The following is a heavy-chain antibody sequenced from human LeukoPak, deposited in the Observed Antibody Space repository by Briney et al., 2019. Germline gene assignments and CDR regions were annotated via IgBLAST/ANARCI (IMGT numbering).Heavy chain of an antibody. CDR2: INHSGST. Sequence: SETLSLTCAVYGGSFSGYYWSWIRQPPGKGLEWIGEINHSGSTNYNPSLKSRVTISVDTSKNQFSLKLSSVTAADTAVYYCARGPSDLDYWGQGTLVTVPS. J-gene: IGHJ4*02. CDR3: ARGPSDLDY. CDR1: GGSFSGYY. V-gene: IGHV4-34*01.